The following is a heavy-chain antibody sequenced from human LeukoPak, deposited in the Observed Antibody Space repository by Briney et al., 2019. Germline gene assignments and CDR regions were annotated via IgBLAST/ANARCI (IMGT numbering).Heavy chain of an antibody. CDR2: VSYRGRT. CDR1: GHSISSRGYY. J-gene: IGHJ4*02. Sequence: SETLSLTCSVSGHSISSRGYYWGWIRQPPGKGLEWIGSVSYRGRTYHHPSLKTRDTIPVDAPKHQFPLGLNSVTGADTAVYFCARRGYYGSGSYYKIWGQGTLVTVSS. V-gene: IGHV4-39*06. CDR3: ARRGYYGSGSYYKI. D-gene: IGHD3-10*01.